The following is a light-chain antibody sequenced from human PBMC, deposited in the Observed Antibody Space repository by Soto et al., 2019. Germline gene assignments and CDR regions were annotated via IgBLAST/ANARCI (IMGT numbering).Light chain of an antibody. V-gene: IGLV2-11*01. CDR1: SSDVGGYNY. CDR3: CSYAGSYTFV. Sequence: QSALTQPRSVSGSPGQSVTISCTGTSSDVGGYNYVSWYQQHPGKAPKLMIYDVSERPSGVPDRFSGSKSGNTASLTISGLQAEDEADYYCCSYAGSYTFVFAPGTKLPS. J-gene: IGLJ1*01. CDR2: DVS.